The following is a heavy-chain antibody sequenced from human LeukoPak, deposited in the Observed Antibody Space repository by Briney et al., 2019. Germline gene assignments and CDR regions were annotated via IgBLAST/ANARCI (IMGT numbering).Heavy chain of an antibody. J-gene: IGHJ4*02. Sequence: GGPLRLSCAASGFTFSTYSMNWVRQAPGKGLEWVSFISSSSSYIYYADSVKGRFTISRDNAKNSLYLHMNSLRAEDTAVYYCASVRRGGLGAGGDSLDYWGQGTLVTVSS. CDR1: GFTFSTYS. D-gene: IGHD3-16*01. V-gene: IGHV3-21*01. CDR2: ISSSSSYI. CDR3: ASVRRGGLGAGGDSLDY.